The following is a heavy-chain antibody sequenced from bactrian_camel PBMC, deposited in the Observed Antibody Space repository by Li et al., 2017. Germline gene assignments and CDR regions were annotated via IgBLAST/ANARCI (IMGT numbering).Heavy chain of an antibody. J-gene: IGHJ4*01. CDR1: GHIDDSVC. CDR3: AVPTRSYYNCRSPLDPYY. Sequence: HVQLVESGGTSVQSGGSLRLSCAVSGHIDDSVCMSWFRQAPGKGLEWVSAIYTAGDKTVYADSVKGRFTISQDKAKNTVYLQMNDLRPEDTAMYYCAVPTRSYYNCRSPLDPYYWGRGTQVTVS. CDR2: IYTAGDKT. V-gene: IGHV3-2*01. D-gene: IGHD2*01.